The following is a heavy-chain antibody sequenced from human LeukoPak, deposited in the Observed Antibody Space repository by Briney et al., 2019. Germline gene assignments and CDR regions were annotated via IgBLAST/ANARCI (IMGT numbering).Heavy chain of an antibody. Sequence: SETLSLTCTVSGGSISSGDYYWSWIRQHPGKGLEWIGYIYYSGSTYYNPSLKSRVTISVDTSKNHFSLKLSSVTAADTAVYYCARLYTTFRAFDIWGQGTMVTV. CDR1: GGSISSGDYY. J-gene: IGHJ3*02. CDR2: IYYSGST. V-gene: IGHV4-31*03. CDR3: ARLYTTFRAFDI. D-gene: IGHD2-2*02.